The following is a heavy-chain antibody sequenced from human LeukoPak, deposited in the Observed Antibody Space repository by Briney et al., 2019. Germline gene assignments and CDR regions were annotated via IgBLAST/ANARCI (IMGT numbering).Heavy chain of an antibody. CDR3: ARGPLMHSYGYRYYYYGMDV. D-gene: IGHD5-18*01. CDR1: GFPFSNSW. CDR2: INHSGST. V-gene: IGHV4-34*01. J-gene: IGHJ6*04. Sequence: GSLRLSCAVSGFPFSNSWMYWVRQPPGKGLEWIGEINHSGSTNYNPSLKSRVTISVDTSKNQFSLKLSSVTAADTAVYYCARGPLMHSYGYRYYYYGMDVWGKGTTVTVSS.